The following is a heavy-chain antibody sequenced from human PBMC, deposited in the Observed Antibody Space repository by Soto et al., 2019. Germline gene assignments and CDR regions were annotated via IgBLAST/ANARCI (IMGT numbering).Heavy chain of an antibody. D-gene: IGHD3-3*01. CDR1: GYTFTSYA. CDR2: INAGNGNT. J-gene: IGHJ4*02. CDR3: ARESGSGYTYDY. V-gene: IGHV1-3*01. Sequence: ASVKVSCKASGYTFTSYAMHWVRQAPGQRLEWMGWINAGNGNTKYSQKFQGRVTITRDTSASTAYMELSSLRSEDTAVYYCARESGSGYTYDYWGQGTLVTVSS.